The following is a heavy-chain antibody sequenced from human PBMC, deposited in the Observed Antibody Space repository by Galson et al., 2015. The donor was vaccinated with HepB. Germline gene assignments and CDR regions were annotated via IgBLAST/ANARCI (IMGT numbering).Heavy chain of an antibody. CDR2: IAPSDFYT. CDR1: GYSFTTYW. V-gene: IGHV5-10-1*01. J-gene: IGHJ6*02. CDR3: ARQSKIVVPASDQHGMDV. D-gene: IGHD3-22*01. Sequence: QSGAEVKKPGESLRISCKGSGYSFTTYWINWVRQMPGKGLEWKGRIAPSDFYTDYSPSFQGHVTISADKSVNTAFLYWSSLKASDTAIYYCARQSKIVVPASDQHGMDVWGQGTTVTVSS.